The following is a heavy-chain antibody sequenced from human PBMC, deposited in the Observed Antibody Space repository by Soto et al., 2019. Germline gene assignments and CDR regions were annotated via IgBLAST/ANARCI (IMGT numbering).Heavy chain of an antibody. J-gene: IGHJ4*02. CDR2: IDPSDSYT. CDR3: TRHTGYDSSLDY. Sequence: PGESLKISCQGSGYTFTGHWISWVRQMPGKGLEWMGRIDPSDSYTDYSPTVQGHVTMSADKSINTAYLQWSSLQASDTAVYYCTRHTGYDSSLDYWGQGTLVNVSA. CDR1: GYTFTGHW. V-gene: IGHV5-10-1*01. D-gene: IGHD5-12*01.